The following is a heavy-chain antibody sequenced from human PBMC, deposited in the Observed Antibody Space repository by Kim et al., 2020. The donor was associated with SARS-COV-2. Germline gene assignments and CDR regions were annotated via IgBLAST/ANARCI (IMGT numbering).Heavy chain of an antibody. CDR3: ARGGDLGYCSGGSCYANEFDY. D-gene: IGHD2-15*01. Sequence: ASVKVSCKASGYTFTGYYMHWVRQAPGQGLEWMGWINPNSGGTNYAQKFQGWVTMTRDTSISTAYMELSRLRSDDTAVYYCARGGDLGYCSGGSCYANEFDYWGQGTLVTVSS. J-gene: IGHJ4*02. V-gene: IGHV1-2*04. CDR1: GYTFTGYY. CDR2: INPNSGGT.